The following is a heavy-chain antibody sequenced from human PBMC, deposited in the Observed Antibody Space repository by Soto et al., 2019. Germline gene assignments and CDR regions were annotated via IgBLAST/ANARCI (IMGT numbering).Heavy chain of an antibody. CDR2: INSSSSYT. V-gene: IGHV3-11*05. CDR3: ARDHHRYSGYDYVDY. CDR1: GFTFSDYY. Sequence: GGSLRLSCAASGFTFSDYYMSWIRQAPGKGLERVSYINSSSSYTNYADSVKGRFTISRDNAKNSLYLQMNSLRAEDTAVYYCARDHHRYSGYDYVDYWGQGTLVTVS. J-gene: IGHJ4*02. D-gene: IGHD5-12*01.